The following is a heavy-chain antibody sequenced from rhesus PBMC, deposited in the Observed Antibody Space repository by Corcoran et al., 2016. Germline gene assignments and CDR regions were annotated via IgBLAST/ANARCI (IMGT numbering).Heavy chain of an antibody. D-gene: IGHD4-23*01. CDR2: IYGSGGSN. Sequence: QVQLQESGPGLVKPSETLSLTCAVSGGSISGYDYWSWIRQPPGKGLEWIGIIYGSGGSNYLNPSLKSLVTLSVDTSKNQFSLKLSSVTAADTAVYYCASVNTVTDGDYWGQGVLVTVSS. CDR3: ASVNTVTDGDY. V-gene: IGHV4S14*01. CDR1: GGSISGYDY. J-gene: IGHJ4*01.